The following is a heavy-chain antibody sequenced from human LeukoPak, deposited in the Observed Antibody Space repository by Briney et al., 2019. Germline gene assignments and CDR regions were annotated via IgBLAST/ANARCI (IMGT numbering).Heavy chain of an antibody. Sequence: PGGSLRLSCAASGFTFSSYAMSWVRQAPGKGLGWVSAISGSGGSTYYADSVKGRFTISRDNSKNTLYLQMNSLRAEDTAVYYCAKDSPTYSGSPNAFDIWGQGTMVTVSS. CDR1: GFTFSSYA. J-gene: IGHJ3*02. CDR2: ISGSGGST. D-gene: IGHD1-26*01. CDR3: AKDSPTYSGSPNAFDI. V-gene: IGHV3-23*01.